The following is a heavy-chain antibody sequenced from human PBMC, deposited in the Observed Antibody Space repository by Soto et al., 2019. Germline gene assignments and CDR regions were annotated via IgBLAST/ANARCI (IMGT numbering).Heavy chain of an antibody. J-gene: IGHJ6*02. Sequence: GGSLRLSCAASGFTFSSCAMGWVRQAPGKGLGWVSDIIDSGGSTYYADSVKGRFTISRDNSKSTLYLQMNSLRAEDTALYYCAKGRSYYYYYGVDVWGQGTAVTVSS. CDR3: AKGRSYYYYYGVDV. V-gene: IGHV3-23*01. CDR1: GFTFSSCA. CDR2: IIDSGGST.